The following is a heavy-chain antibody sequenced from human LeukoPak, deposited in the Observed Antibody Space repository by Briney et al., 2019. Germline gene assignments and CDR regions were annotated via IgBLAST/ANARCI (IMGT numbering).Heavy chain of an antibody. Sequence: PGGSLRLSCAASGFTFSSYAMSWVRQAPGKGLEWVSAISAGGGSTYYADSVKGRFTISRDNSKNTLYLQMNSLRAEDTAVYYCANSGSYYRTPPIVECFQHWGQGTLVTVSS. J-gene: IGHJ1*01. D-gene: IGHD1-26*01. V-gene: IGHV3-23*01. CDR2: ISAGGGST. CDR3: ANSGSYYRTPPIVECFQH. CDR1: GFTFSSYA.